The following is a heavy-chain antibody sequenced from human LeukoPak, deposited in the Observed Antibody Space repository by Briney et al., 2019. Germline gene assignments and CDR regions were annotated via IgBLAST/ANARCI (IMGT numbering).Heavy chain of an antibody. CDR3: ARDLGWELLDAFDI. CDR1: GGSISSSSYY. D-gene: IGHD1-26*01. Sequence: PSETLSLTCTVSGGSISSSSYYWGWIRQPPGKGLEWIGSIYYSGSTYYNPSLKSRVTISVDTSKNQFSLKLSSVTAADTAVYYCARDLGWELLDAFDIWGQGTMVTVSS. CDR2: IYYSGST. J-gene: IGHJ3*02. V-gene: IGHV4-39*07.